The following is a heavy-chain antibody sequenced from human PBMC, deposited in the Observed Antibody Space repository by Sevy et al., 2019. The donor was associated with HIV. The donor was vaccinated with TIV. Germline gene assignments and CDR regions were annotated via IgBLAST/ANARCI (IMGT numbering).Heavy chain of an antibody. CDR3: ARVFPYDSSGYPPYFQH. D-gene: IGHD3-22*01. V-gene: IGHV3-7*01. CDR1: GFTFSSYW. J-gene: IGHJ1*01. Sequence: GGSLRLSCAASGFTFSSYWMSWVRQAPGKGLEWVANIKQDGSEKYYVDLGKGRFTISGDNAKNSLYLQMNSLRAEDTAVYYCARVFPYDSSGYPPYFQHWGQGTLVTVSS. CDR2: IKQDGSEK.